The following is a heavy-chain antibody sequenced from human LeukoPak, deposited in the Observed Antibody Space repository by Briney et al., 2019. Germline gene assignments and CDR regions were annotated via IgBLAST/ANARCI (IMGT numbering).Heavy chain of an antibody. Sequence: PSETLSLTCAVSGGSINSGGYYWSWIRQHPGKGLEWIGYIYYSGSTYYNPSLKSRVTISVDTSKNQFSLKLSSVTAADTAVYYCARDRRYCSSTSCYRVFDYWGQGTLVTVSS. D-gene: IGHD2-2*02. J-gene: IGHJ4*02. V-gene: IGHV4-31*11. CDR3: ARDRRYCSSTSCYRVFDY. CDR1: GGSINSGGYY. CDR2: IYYSGST.